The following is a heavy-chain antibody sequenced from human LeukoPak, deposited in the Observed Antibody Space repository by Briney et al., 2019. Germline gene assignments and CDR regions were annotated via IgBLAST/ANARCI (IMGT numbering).Heavy chain of an antibody. CDR2: IWYGGSNK. J-gene: IGHJ4*02. V-gene: IGHV3-30*18. CDR1: GFTFSSYG. CDR3: AKESRYSYGSLDY. Sequence: GRSLRLSCAASGFTFSSYGMHWVRQAPGKGLEWVAVIWYGGSNKYYADSVKGRFTISRDNSKNTLYLQMNSLRAEDTAVYYCAKESRYSYGSLDYWGQGTLVTVSS. D-gene: IGHD5-18*01.